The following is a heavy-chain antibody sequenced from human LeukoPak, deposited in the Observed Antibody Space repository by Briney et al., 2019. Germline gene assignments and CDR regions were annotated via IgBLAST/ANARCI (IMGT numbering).Heavy chain of an antibody. Sequence: PGGSLRLSCAASGFTFSNYAIHWVRQAPGKGLEWVAVISYDGSNKYYADSVKGRFTLSRGNSKSTLYLQMNSLRAEDTAVYYCARAPDGSGWYEYYFDYWGQGTLVTVSS. J-gene: IGHJ4*02. CDR3: ARAPDGSGWYEYYFDY. CDR2: ISYDGSNK. D-gene: IGHD6-19*01. V-gene: IGHV3-30*04. CDR1: GFTFSNYA.